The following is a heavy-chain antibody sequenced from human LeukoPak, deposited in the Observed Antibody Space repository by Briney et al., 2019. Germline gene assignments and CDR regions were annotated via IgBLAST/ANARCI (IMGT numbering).Heavy chain of an antibody. V-gene: IGHV4-34*01. CDR1: GGSFSDYN. J-gene: IGHJ4*02. D-gene: IGHD1-1*01. CDR3: ARPSGGTPFKRFDY. CDR2: IGHNASA. Sequence: SETLSLTCAVYGGSFSDYNWTWIRQPPGKGLEWIGEIGHNASANYNPSLKGRVTISVGTSKNQFSLKLTSVTAADTAVYYCARPSGGTPFKRFDYWGQGTLVTVSS.